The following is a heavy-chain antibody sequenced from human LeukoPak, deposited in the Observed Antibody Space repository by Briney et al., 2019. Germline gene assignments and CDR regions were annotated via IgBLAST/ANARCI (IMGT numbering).Heavy chain of an antibody. D-gene: IGHD6-13*01. CDR1: GFTFSDHY. CDR2: IRNKANSYTT. CDR3: AISSSSGFTLFDY. V-gene: IGHV3-72*01. Sequence: GGSLRLSCAVSGFTFSDHYMDWVRQAPGKGLEWVGRIRNKANSYTTEYAASVKGRFTISRDDSKNSVFLQMNNLKTEGSAVYYCAISSSSGFTLFDYWGQGILVIVSS. J-gene: IGHJ4*02.